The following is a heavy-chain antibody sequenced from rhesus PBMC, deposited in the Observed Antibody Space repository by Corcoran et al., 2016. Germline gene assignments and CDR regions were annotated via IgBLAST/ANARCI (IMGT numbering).Heavy chain of an antibody. Sequence: QVQLQESGPGLVKPLETLPLTCAVSGASISSNYWSWYRQAPGKGLEGIGRIYGIGGTPTYNPSLTSHVTISIDTSKNQFSLKLSSVTAADTAVYYCARAGCSGIYCYAGGYFDIWGPGTPITISS. D-gene: IGHD2-27*01. CDR1: GASISSNY. V-gene: IGHV4S2*01. CDR2: IYGIGGTP. CDR3: ARAGCSGIYCYAGGYFDI. J-gene: IGHJ2*01.